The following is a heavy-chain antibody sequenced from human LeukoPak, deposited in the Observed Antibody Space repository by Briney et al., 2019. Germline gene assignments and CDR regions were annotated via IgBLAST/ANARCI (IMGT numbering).Heavy chain of an antibody. V-gene: IGHV4-38-2*02. CDR2: VYHTGST. CDR1: GYSISSGYY. D-gene: IGHD5-18*01. J-gene: IGHJ2*01. Sequence: SETLSLTCTVSGYSISSGYYWGWIRQPPGKELEWIGSVYHTGSTYYNPSLKCRVTISVDTSKNQFSLKLSSVTAADTAVYYCARGYITAMVPTFDLWGRGTLVTVSS. CDR3: ARGYITAMVPTFDL.